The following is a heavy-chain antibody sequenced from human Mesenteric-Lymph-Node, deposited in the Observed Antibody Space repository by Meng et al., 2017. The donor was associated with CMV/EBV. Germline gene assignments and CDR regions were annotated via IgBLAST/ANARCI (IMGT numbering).Heavy chain of an antibody. Sequence: GESLKISCAASGFTFSSYSMNWVRQAPGKGLQWVAFIRYDGNNRYYAGSVKGRFTISRDISKNSLYLQMNSLRVEDTAVYYCAKDLRAMTTYYYYYGMDVWGQGTTVTVSS. CDR2: IRYDGNNR. J-gene: IGHJ6*02. CDR1: GFTFSSYS. CDR3: AKDLRAMTTYYYYYGMDV. V-gene: IGHV3-30*02. D-gene: IGHD2-2*01.